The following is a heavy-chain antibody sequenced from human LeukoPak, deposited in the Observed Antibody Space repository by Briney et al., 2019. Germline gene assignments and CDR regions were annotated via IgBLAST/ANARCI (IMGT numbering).Heavy chain of an antibody. J-gene: IGHJ6*03. CDR1: GGSISSYY. CDR3: ARGVRYCSSTSCTYYYYYYMDV. CDR2: IYYSGST. D-gene: IGHD2-2*01. Sequence: KPSETLSLTCTVSGGSISSYYWSWIRQPPGKGLEWIGYIYYSGSTNYNPSLKSRVTISVDTSKNQFSLKLSSVTAADTAVYYCARGVRYCSSTSCTYYYYYYMDVWGKGTTVTVSS. V-gene: IGHV4-59*01.